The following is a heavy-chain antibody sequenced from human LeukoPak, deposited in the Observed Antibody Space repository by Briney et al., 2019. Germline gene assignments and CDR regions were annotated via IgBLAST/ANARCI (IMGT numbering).Heavy chain of an antibody. D-gene: IGHD2-21*02. Sequence: GGSLRLSCSASGFTFSGYAMHWVRQAPGKGREYVSGIPSNGGTTYYADSVKGRFTISRDNSKSTLYLQMSSLRAEDTAVYFCVRDRVVVTATFDCWGQVTLVTVSS. CDR2: IPSNGGTT. V-gene: IGHV3-64D*06. CDR1: GFTFSGYA. J-gene: IGHJ4*02. CDR3: VRDRVVVTATFDC.